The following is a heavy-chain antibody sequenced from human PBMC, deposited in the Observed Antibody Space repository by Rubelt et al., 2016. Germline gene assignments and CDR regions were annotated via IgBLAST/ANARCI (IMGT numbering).Heavy chain of an antibody. D-gene: IGHD6-13*01. CDR3: ARDEPYSSSWYDY. CDR1: GYTFTSYY. J-gene: IGHJ4*02. V-gene: IGHV1-46*01. CDR2: INPSGGST. Sequence: QVQLVQSGAEVKKPGASVKVSCKASGYTFTSYYMHWVRQAPGQELEWMGIINPSGGSTSYAQRFQGRGTRTTAKSTSKADMELRSLRSDDTAVYYCARDEPYSSSWYDYWGQGTLVTVSS.